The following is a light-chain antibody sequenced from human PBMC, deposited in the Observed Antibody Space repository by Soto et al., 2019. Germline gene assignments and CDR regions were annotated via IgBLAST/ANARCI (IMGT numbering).Light chain of an antibody. CDR1: QNIGTA. Sequence: EGVLTQSPGTMSLSPGERATLSCRASQNIGTALAWYQQKPGQAPRLLIYTVSSRVTGIPDRFSGSGSGTGFTLTIISLEPEDFAVYYRQRFGRSVPFGGGTRVDIK. V-gene: IGKV3-20*01. J-gene: IGKJ4*01. CDR2: TVS. CDR3: QRFGRSVP.